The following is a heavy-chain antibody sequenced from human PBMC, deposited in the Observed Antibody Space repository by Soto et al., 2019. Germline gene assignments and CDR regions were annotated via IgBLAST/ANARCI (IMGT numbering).Heavy chain of an antibody. CDR3: ARGAMYRAAAGTPLNAFDI. D-gene: IGHD6-13*01. CDR1: GGTFSSYA. V-gene: IGHV1-69*13. CDR2: IIPIFGTA. J-gene: IGHJ3*02. Sequence: GASVKVSCKASGGTFSSYAISWVRQAPGQGLEWMGGIIPIFGTANYAQKFQGRVTITADESTSTAYMELSSLRSEDTAVYYCARGAMYRAAAGTPLNAFDIWGQGTMVTVSS.